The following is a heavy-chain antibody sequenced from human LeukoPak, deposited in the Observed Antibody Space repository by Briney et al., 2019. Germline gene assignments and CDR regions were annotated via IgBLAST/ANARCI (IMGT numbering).Heavy chain of an antibody. CDR1: GYTFTSYD. V-gene: IGHV1-8*03. CDR3: ASGGSGSYSPYYFDY. CDR2: MNPNSGNT. J-gene: IGHJ4*02. Sequence: GASVKVSCKASGYTFTSYDINWVRQATGQGLEWMGWMNPNSGNTGYAQKFQGRVTITRNTSISTAYMELSSLRSEDTAVYYCASGGSGSYSPYYFDYWGQGTLVTVSS. D-gene: IGHD3-10*01.